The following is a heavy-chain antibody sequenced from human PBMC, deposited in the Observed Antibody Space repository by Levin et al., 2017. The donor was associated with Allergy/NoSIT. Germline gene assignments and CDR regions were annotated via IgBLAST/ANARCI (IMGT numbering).Heavy chain of an antibody. CDR2: ISGSGGST. CDR1: GFTFSSYA. CDR3: AKESRPQSYLRKRSVLNDAFDI. D-gene: IGHD1-26*01. J-gene: IGHJ3*02. Sequence: PGGSLRLSCAASGFTFSSYAMSWVRQAPGKGLEWVSAISGSGGSTYYADSVKGRFTISRDNSKNTLYLQMNSLRAEDTAVYYCAKESRPQSYLRKRSVLNDAFDIWGQGTMVTVSS. V-gene: IGHV3-23*01.